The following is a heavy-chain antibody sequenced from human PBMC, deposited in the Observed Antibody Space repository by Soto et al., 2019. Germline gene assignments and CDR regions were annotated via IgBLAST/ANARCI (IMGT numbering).Heavy chain of an antibody. CDR2: INSDGSST. J-gene: IGHJ4*02. CDR3: ALSYTVTTDY. Sequence: EVQLVESGGGLVQPGGSLRLSCAASGLTFSSYWMHWVRQAPGKGLVWVSRINSDGSSTNYADSVKGRFTISRANAKNTLYLQMSGLRDEDTAVYYSALSYTVTTDYWGQGTLVTVSS. V-gene: IGHV3-74*01. CDR1: GLTFSSYW. D-gene: IGHD4-17*01.